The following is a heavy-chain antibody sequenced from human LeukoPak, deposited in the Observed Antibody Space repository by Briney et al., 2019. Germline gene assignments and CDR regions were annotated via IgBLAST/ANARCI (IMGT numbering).Heavy chain of an antibody. CDR3: ARDIGVWDEKTFDY. J-gene: IGHJ4*02. CDR1: GYTFTGYY. Sequence: GASVKVSCKASGYTFTGYYIHWVRQAPGQGLEWVGWFNPDSGATKFAQRFQGRVTMTRDTSISTAYMELSRLTSDDTAIYYCARDIGVWDEKTFDYWGQGTLVTVSS. CDR2: FNPDSGAT. V-gene: IGHV1-2*02. D-gene: IGHD1-26*01.